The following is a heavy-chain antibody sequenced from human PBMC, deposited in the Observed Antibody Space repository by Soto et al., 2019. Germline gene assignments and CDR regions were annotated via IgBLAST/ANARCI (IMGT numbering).Heavy chain of an antibody. CDR2: ISGSGGST. CDR1: GFTFSSYA. CDR3: AKERRALLGIPNFDY. Sequence: GGSLRLSCAASGFTFSSYAMSWVRQAPGKGLEWVSAISGSGGSTYYADSVKGRFTISRDNSKNTLYLQMNSLRAEDPAVYYCAKERRALLGIPNFDYWGQGTLVTVSS. V-gene: IGHV3-23*01. J-gene: IGHJ4*02. D-gene: IGHD7-27*01.